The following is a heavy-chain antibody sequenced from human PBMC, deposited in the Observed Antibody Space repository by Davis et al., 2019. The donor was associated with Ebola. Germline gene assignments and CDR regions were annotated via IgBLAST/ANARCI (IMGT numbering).Heavy chain of an antibody. V-gene: IGHV3-21*01. CDR2: ISSSSSYI. CDR3: ARRLLDY. J-gene: IGHJ4*02. Sequence: GESLKISCAASGFTFSNAWMSWVRQAPGKGLEWVSSISSSSSYIYYADSVKGRFTISRDNAKNSLYLQMNSLRAEDTAVYYCARRLLDYWGQGTLVTVSS. D-gene: IGHD2-15*01. CDR1: GFTFSNAW.